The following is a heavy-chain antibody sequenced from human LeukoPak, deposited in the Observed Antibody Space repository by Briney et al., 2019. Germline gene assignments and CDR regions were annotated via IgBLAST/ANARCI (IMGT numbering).Heavy chain of an antibody. CDR3: ARHPSRNVVASANAFDI. Sequence: SETLSLTCTVSGGSLINYYWSWIRQPPEKGLEWIGYAHHGESSLYNPSLKSRVTISVDTSKNHFSLRLNSVTAADAAMYYCARHPSRNVVASANAFDIWGQGTMVTVSS. D-gene: IGHD2-21*01. V-gene: IGHV4-59*08. CDR2: AHHGESS. J-gene: IGHJ3*02. CDR1: GGSLINYY.